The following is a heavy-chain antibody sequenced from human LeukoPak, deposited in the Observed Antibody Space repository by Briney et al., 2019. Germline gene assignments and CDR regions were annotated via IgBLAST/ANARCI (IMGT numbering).Heavy chain of an antibody. J-gene: IGHJ4*02. D-gene: IGHD2-8*01. CDR2: IYYSGST. Sequence: SETLSLTCTVSGGSISSSSYYWGWIRQPPGTGLEWIGSIYYSGSTYYNPSLKSRVTIFVDTSKNQFSLKLSSVTAADTAVYYCARDHGYCTNGVCYRSYCFDYWGQGTLVTVSS. V-gene: IGHV4-39*02. CDR3: ARDHGYCTNGVCYRSYCFDY. CDR1: GGSISSSSYY.